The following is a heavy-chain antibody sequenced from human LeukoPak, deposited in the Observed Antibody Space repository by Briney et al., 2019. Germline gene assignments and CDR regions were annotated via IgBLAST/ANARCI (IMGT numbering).Heavy chain of an antibody. CDR1: GGSISSYY. V-gene: IGHV4-59*08. D-gene: IGHD6-19*01. Sequence: SETLSLTCTVSGGSISSYYWSWIRQPPGKGLEWIGYIYYSGSTNYNPSLKSRVTISVDTSKNQFSLKLSSVTAADTAAYYCARRPGYSSGWSDFDYWGQGTLVTVSS. CDR2: IYYSGST. J-gene: IGHJ4*02. CDR3: ARRPGYSSGWSDFDY.